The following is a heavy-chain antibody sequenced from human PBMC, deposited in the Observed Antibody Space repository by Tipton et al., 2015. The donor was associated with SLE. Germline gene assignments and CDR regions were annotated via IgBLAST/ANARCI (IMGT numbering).Heavy chain of an antibody. J-gene: IGHJ5*02. CDR2: IRGSGIDK. CDR1: GFTFSDYS. Sequence: SLRLSCAASGFTFSDYSMSWIRQAPGKGLEWPSYIRGSGIDKYYADSVKGRFTISRDNAKNSLYLQMNSLTVEDTAVYYCARDQYGSGNWFDPWGQGTLVTVSS. D-gene: IGHD3-10*01. V-gene: IGHV3-11*01. CDR3: ARDQYGSGNWFDP.